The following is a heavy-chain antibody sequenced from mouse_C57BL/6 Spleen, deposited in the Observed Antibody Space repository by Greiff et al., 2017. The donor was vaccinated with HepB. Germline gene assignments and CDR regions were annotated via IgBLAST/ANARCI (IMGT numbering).Heavy chain of an antibody. CDR1: GFTFSDYG. CDR2: ISSGSSTI. Sequence: VQLVESGGGLVKPGGSLKLSCAASGFTFSDYGMHWVRQAPEKGLEWVAYISSGSSTIYYADTVKGRFTISRDNAKNTLFLQMTSLRSEDTAMYYCARPSGYYGLNWYFDVWGTGTTVTVSS. CDR3: ARPSGYYGLNWYFDV. V-gene: IGHV5-17*01. D-gene: IGHD1-1*01. J-gene: IGHJ1*03.